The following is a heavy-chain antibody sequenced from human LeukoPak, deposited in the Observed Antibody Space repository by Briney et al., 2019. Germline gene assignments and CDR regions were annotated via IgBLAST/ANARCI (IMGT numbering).Heavy chain of an antibody. J-gene: IGHJ4*02. CDR1: GGSISSYY. V-gene: IGHV4-59*01. D-gene: IGHD3-3*01. CDR3: ASGYDFWSGYFRY. CDR2: IYYSGST. Sequence: SETLSLTCTVSGGSISSYYWSWIRQPPGKGLEWIGYIYYSGSTNYNPSLKSRVTISVDTSKNQFSLRLSSVTAADTAVYYCASGYDFWSGYFRYWGQGTLVTVSS.